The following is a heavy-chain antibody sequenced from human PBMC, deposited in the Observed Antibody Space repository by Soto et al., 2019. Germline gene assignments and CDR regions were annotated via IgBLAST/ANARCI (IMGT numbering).Heavy chain of an antibody. CDR3: ASPIQLGALGV. J-gene: IGHJ6*02. D-gene: IGHD1-26*01. V-gene: IGHV4-34*01. Sequence: PSETLSLTCAVYGGSFSGSFSGYYWTWIRQPPGKGLEWIGEINHRGSTNYNPSLKSRVTISVDTSKNHFSLKLSSVSAADTALYYCASPIQLGALGVWGQGTTVTVSS. CDR1: GGSFSGSFSGYY. CDR2: INHRGST.